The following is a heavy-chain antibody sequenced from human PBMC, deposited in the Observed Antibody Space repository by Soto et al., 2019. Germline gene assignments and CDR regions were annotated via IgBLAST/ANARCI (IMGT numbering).Heavy chain of an antibody. Sequence: KASETLSLTCTVSGGSISSGDYYWSWIRQPPGKGLEWIGYIYYSGSTYYNPSLKSRVTISVDTSKNQFSLKLSSVTAADTAVYYCARVEQLWRTRKADAFGIWGQGTMVTVSS. CDR1: GGSISSGDYY. CDR2: IYYSGST. J-gene: IGHJ3*02. CDR3: ARVEQLWRTRKADAFGI. D-gene: IGHD5-18*01. V-gene: IGHV4-30-4*01.